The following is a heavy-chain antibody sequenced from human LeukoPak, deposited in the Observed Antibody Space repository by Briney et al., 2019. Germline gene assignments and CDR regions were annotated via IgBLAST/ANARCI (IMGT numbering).Heavy chain of an antibody. CDR1: GFSFENYN. D-gene: IGHD3-22*01. CDR3: AKDINALVVTAFDY. J-gene: IGHJ4*02. V-gene: IGHV3-21*04. Sequence: GGSLRLSCAASGFSFENYNMNWVRQAPGKGLEWVAYINVITGYIYYADSLKGRFTISRDNAKKSLFLQMNSLRAEDMALYYCAKDINALVVTAFDYWGQGTLVTVSS. CDR2: INVITGYI.